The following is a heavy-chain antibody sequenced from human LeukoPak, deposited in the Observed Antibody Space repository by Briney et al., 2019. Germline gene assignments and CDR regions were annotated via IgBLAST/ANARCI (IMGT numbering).Heavy chain of an antibody. CDR3: TTGVVLWFGELIDAFDI. V-gene: IGHV3-15*01. Sequence: GGSLRLSCAASGFTFSNAWMSWVRQAPGKGLEWVGRIKSKTDGGTTDYAAPVKGRFTISRDDSKNTLYLQMNSLKTEDTAVYYCTTGVVLWFGELIDAFDIWGQATMVTVCS. J-gene: IGHJ3*02. CDR1: GFTFSNAW. D-gene: IGHD3-10*01. CDR2: IKSKTDGGTT.